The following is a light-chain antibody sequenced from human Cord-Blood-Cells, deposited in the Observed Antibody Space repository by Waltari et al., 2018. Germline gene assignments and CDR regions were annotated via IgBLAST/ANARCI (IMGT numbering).Light chain of an antibody. Sequence: DIQMTQSPSSLSASVGDRVTITCRASQGISNSLDWYQQKPGKAPKLLLYAASRLESGVPASFSGSGSGTDYTLTISSLQPEDFATYYCQQYYSTPYTFGQGTKLEIK. J-gene: IGKJ2*01. CDR3: QQYYSTPYT. CDR2: AAS. V-gene: IGKV1-NL1*01. CDR1: QGISNS.